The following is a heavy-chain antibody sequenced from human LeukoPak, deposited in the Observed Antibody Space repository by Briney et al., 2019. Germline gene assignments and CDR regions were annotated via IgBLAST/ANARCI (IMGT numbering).Heavy chain of an antibody. J-gene: IGHJ2*01. CDR1: GGSISSSSYY. CDR3: ARHVSAARCYWYFDL. CDR2: IYYSRST. Sequence: SETLSLTCTVSGGSISSSSYYWGWIRQPPGKGLEWIGSIYYSRSTYYNPSLKSRVTISVDTSKNQFSLKLSSVTAADTAVYYCARHVSAARCYWYFDLWGRGTLVTVFS. D-gene: IGHD6-6*01. V-gene: IGHV4-39*01.